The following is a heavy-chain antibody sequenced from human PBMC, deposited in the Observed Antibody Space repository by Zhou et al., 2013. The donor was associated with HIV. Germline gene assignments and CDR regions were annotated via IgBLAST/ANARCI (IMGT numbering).Heavy chain of an antibody. CDR3: ARERRYCSSTTCYRFDY. Sequence: QVQLVQSGAEVKKPGASVKVSCETSGYIFTNYGINWVRQAPGQGLEWMGWISAYNGNTNYAQKLQGRVTMTTDTSTSTAYMELRSLRSDDTAVYYCARERRYCSSTTCYRFDYWGQGTLVSVSS. CDR2: ISAYNGNT. V-gene: IGHV1-18*01. D-gene: IGHD2-2*01. CDR1: GYIFTNYG. J-gene: IGHJ4*02.